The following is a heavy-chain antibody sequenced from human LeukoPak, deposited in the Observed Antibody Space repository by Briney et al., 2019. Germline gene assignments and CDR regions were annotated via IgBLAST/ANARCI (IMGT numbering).Heavy chain of an antibody. J-gene: IGHJ4*02. Sequence: PSETLSLTCAVYGGSFSGYYWSWLRQPPGKGLEWLGEMNHSGSTNYNPSLKSRVTISVDTSKNQFSLKLSSVTAADTGVYYCARRRYYDILTGSYYFDYWGQGTLVTVSS. CDR1: GGSFSGYY. V-gene: IGHV4-34*01. CDR3: ARRRYYDILTGSYYFDY. CDR2: MNHSGST. D-gene: IGHD3-9*01.